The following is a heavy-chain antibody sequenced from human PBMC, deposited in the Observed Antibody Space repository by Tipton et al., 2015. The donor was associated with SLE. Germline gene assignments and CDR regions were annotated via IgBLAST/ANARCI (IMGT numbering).Heavy chain of an antibody. CDR2: INPHSGNT. J-gene: IGHJ4*02. CDR3: ARDIGTAMEYFDY. D-gene: IGHD5-18*01. Sequence: QLVQSGAEVKKPGASVKVSCKTSGYTFIGYYIHWVRQAPGQGLEWMGWINPHSGNTKYAQTFQGSVTMTTDTSTNTAYMQLRSLRSDDTAVYYCARDIGTAMEYFDYWGQGTLVTVSS. CDR1: GYTFIGYY. V-gene: IGHV1-2*02.